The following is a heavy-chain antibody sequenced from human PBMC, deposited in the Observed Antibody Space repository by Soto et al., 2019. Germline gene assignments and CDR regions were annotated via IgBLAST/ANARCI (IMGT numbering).Heavy chain of an antibody. J-gene: IGHJ4*02. CDR3: AKDPSSSWYGTLYYFDY. V-gene: IGHV3-30*18. Sequence: TGGSLRLSCAASGFTFSSYGMHWVRQAPGKGLEWVAVISYDGSNKYYADSVKGRFTISRDNSKNTLYLQMNSLRAEDTAVYYCAKDPSSSWYGTLYYFDYWGQGTLVTVSS. CDR2: ISYDGSNK. CDR1: GFTFSSYG. D-gene: IGHD6-13*01.